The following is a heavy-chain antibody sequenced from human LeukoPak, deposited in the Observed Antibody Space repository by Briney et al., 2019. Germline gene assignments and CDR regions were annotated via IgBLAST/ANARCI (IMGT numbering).Heavy chain of an antibody. Sequence: SETLSLTCTVSGGSISSYYWSWIRQPPGKGLEWIGYIYYSGSTNYNPSLKSRVTISVDTSKNQFSLKLSSVTAADTAVYYCASWQQPNYMDVWGKGTTVTVSS. J-gene: IGHJ6*03. V-gene: IGHV4-59*12. CDR2: IYYSGST. CDR3: ASWQQPNYMDV. D-gene: IGHD6-13*01. CDR1: GGSISSYY.